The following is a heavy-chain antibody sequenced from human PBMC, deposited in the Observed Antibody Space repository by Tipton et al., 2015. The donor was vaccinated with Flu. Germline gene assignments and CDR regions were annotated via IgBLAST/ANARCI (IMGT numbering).Heavy chain of an antibody. CDR1: GFTFSRFW. CDR3: VRAIAAAGSR. D-gene: IGHD6-13*01. CDR2: IKQDGSEK. J-gene: IGHJ4*02. Sequence: SLRLSCAASGFTFSRFWMHWVRQAPGKGLEWVANIKQDGSEKYSVDSVRGRFTITRDNAKNSVYLQMNSLRVEDTAVYYCVRAIAAAGSRWGQGTLVTVSS. V-gene: IGHV3-7*01.